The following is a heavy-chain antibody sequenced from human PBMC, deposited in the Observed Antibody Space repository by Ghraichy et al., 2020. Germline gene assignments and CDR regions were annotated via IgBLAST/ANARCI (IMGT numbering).Heavy chain of an antibody. CDR2: ISSSSSYI. Sequence: GGSLRLSCAASGFTFSSYSMNWVRQAPGKGLEWVSSISSSSSYIYYADSVKGRFTISRDNAKNSLYLQMNSLRAEDTAVYYCARDSGFSGWLSTDAFDIWGQGTMVTVSS. CDR3: ARDSGFSGWLSTDAFDI. J-gene: IGHJ3*02. V-gene: IGHV3-21*01. D-gene: IGHD3-22*01. CDR1: GFTFSSYS.